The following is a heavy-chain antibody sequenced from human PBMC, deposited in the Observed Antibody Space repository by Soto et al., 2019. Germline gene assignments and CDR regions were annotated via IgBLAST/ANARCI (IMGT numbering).Heavy chain of an antibody. D-gene: IGHD6-13*01. CDR2: IYHSGST. Sequence: PSETLSPTCAVSGGSISSSNWWSWVRQPPGKGLEWIGEIYHSGSTNYNPSLKSRVTISVDKSKNQFSLKLSSVTAADTAVYYCARVRGLAAQNSSSGMSFDIWGQGTMVTVSS. CDR3: ARVRGLAAQNSSSGMSFDI. V-gene: IGHV4-4*02. CDR1: GGSISSSNW. J-gene: IGHJ3*02.